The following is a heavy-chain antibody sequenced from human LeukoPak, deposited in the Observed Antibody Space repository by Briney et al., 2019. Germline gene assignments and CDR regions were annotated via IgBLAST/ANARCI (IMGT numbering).Heavy chain of an antibody. J-gene: IGHJ5*02. D-gene: IGHD3-10*01. CDR1: GGTFSSYA. V-gene: IGHV1-69*13. CDR3: ARSRDTEYNWFDP. CDR2: IIPIFGTA. Sequence: ASVKVSCKASGGTFSSYAISWVRQAPGQGLEWMGGIIPIFGTANYAQKFQGRVTIIADESTSTAYMELSSLRSGDTAVYYCARSRDTEYNWFDPWGQGTLVTVSS.